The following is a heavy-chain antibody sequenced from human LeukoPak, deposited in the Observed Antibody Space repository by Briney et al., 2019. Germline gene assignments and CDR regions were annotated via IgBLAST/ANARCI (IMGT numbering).Heavy chain of an antibody. J-gene: IGHJ4*02. CDR2: IYYSGST. CDR3: ARLTSRVAYFDY. V-gene: IGHV4-39*07. CDR1: GGSISSNSYY. Sequence: PSETLSLTCTVSGGSISSNSYYWGWIRQPPGKGLKWIGSIYYSGSTYYNPSLKSRVTISVDTSKNQFSLKLSSVTAADTAVYYCARLTSRVAYFDYWGQGTLVTVSS. D-gene: IGHD3-16*01.